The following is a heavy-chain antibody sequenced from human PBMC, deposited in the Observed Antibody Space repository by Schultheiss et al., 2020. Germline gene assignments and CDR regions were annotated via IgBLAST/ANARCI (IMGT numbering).Heavy chain of an antibody. Sequence: GESLKIPCAASGFTFSSYAMSWVRQAPGKGLEWVSAISGSGGSTYYADSVKGRFTISRDNSKNTLYLQMNSLRAEDTAIYYCAKDGFVVVTAILDYWGQGTLVNV. D-gene: IGHD2-21*02. CDR1: GFTFSSYA. CDR3: AKDGFVVVTAILDY. J-gene: IGHJ4*02. V-gene: IGHV3-23*01. CDR2: ISGSGGST.